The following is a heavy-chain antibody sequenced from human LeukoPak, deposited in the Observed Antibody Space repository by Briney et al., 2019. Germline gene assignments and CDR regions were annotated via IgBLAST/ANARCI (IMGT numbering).Heavy chain of an antibody. J-gene: IGHJ3*02. CDR2: ISSSGSTI. CDR3: ARRGQRDAFDI. V-gene: IGHV3-11*01. CDR1: GFTFSDYY. Sequence: GGSLRLSCAASGFTFSDYYMSWIRQTPGKGLEWVSHISSSGSTIYYADSVKGRFTISRDNAKNSLYLQMNSLRAEDTAVYYCARRGQRDAFDIWGQGTMVTVSS. D-gene: IGHD3-10*01.